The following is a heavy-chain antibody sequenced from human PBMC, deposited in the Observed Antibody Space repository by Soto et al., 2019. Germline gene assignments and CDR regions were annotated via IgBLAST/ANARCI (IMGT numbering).Heavy chain of an antibody. D-gene: IGHD6-6*01. J-gene: IGHJ5*01. Sequence: GGSLRLSCPASGFIFSNYAMSWARQAPGKGLEWVSTISGSGVRTYYADSVKGRFTISRDNSKNTLDLQMNNLRVEDTAIYYCAKDHAREQFVRGENWFDSWGQGTLVTVSS. V-gene: IGHV3-23*01. CDR3: AKDHAREQFVRGENWFDS. CDR1: GFIFSNYA. CDR2: ISGSGVRT.